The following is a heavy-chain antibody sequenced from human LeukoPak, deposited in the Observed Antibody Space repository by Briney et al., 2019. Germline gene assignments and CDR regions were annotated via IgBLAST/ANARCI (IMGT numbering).Heavy chain of an antibody. CDR1: GGSFSGYY. V-gene: IGHV4-34*01. CDR2: INHSGST. Sequence: SETLSLTCAVYGGSFSGYYWSWIRQPPGKGLEWIGEINHSGSTNYNPSLKSRVTISVDTSKNQFSLKLSSVTAADTAVYYCARARMITFGGVIVPYYYGMDVWGQGTTVTVSS. J-gene: IGHJ6*02. CDR3: ARARMITFGGVIVPYYYGMDV. D-gene: IGHD3-16*02.